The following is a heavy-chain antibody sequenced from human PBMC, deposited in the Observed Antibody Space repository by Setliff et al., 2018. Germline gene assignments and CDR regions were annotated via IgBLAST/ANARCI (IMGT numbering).Heavy chain of an antibody. Sequence: SETLSLTCAVSGGSISSGNWWSWVRQPPGKGLEWIGEIYHSGSTNYNPSLKSRVTISVDKSKNQFSLKLNSVTAADTAVYYCARREMTTVTTGGIDYWGQGTLVTVSS. CDR3: ARREMTTVTTGGIDY. D-gene: IGHD4-4*01. J-gene: IGHJ4*02. V-gene: IGHV4-4*02. CDR2: IYHSGST. CDR1: GGSISSGNW.